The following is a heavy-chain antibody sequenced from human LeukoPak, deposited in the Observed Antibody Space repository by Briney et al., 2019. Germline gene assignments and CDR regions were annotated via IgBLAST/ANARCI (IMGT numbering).Heavy chain of an antibody. CDR1: GGSFSGYY. V-gene: IGHV4-34*01. J-gene: IGHJ4*02. Sequence: SETLSLTCAVYGGSFSGYYWSWIRQPPGKGLEWIGEINHSGSTNYNPSLKSRVTISVDTSKNQFSLKLSSVTAADTAVYYCARLRRGYCSSTSCYWFDYWGQGTLVTVSS. CDR2: INHSGST. CDR3: ARLRRGYCSSTSCYWFDY. D-gene: IGHD2-2*01.